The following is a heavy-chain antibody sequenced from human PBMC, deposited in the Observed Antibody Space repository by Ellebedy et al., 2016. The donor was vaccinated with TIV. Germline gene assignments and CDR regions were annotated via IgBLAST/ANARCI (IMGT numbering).Heavy chain of an antibody. CDR1: GFTFSSYG. D-gene: IGHD3-10*01. CDR3: ATDTMVRGVMEGY. CDR2: ISSSSSTI. Sequence: GGSLRLSXAASGFTFSSYGMHCVRQAPGKGLEWVSYISSSSSTIYYADSVKGRFTISRDNAKNSLFLQMNSLRVEDTAVYYCATDTMVRGVMEGYWGQGTLVTVSS. J-gene: IGHJ4*02. V-gene: IGHV3-48*04.